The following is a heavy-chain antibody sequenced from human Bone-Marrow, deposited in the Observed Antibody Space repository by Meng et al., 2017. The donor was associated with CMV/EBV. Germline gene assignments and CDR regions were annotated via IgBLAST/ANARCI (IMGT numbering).Heavy chain of an antibody. CDR2: SKSKTDGGTK. CDR3: TAIYCRSTSCYDY. D-gene: IGHD2-2*01. J-gene: IGHJ4*02. CDR1: GFTFSNAW. Sequence: GGSLRLSCAASGFTFSNAWMSWVRQAPGKGLEWVGRSKSKTDGGTKDYAAPVKGRFTISRDDSKNTLYLQMNSLKTEDTAVYYCTAIYCRSTSCYDYWGQGTLVTVSS. V-gene: IGHV3-15*01.